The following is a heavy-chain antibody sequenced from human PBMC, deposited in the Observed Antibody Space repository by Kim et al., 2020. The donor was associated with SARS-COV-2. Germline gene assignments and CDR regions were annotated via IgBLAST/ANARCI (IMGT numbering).Heavy chain of an antibody. D-gene: IGHD3-10*01. CDR2: ISSSGSAI. V-gene: IGHV3-48*02. CDR3: ARLVRYDMDA. CDR1: GFTFSSYT. J-gene: IGHJ6*02. Sequence: GGSLRLSCVAYGFTFSSYTMNWVRQAPGKGLEWVSHISSSGSAIYYADSVKGRFTVSRDNAKNSLYLQMNTQRDENTAEYYCARLVRYDMDAWGQGTTVTVSS.